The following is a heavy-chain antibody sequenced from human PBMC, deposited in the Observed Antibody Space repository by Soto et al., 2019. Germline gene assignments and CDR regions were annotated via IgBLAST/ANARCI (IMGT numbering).Heavy chain of an antibody. J-gene: IGHJ5*02. V-gene: IGHV4-34*01. CDR3: ARERGRYCSGESCYPFGP. CDR2: INDSGST. D-gene: IGHD2-15*01. Sequence: KPSETLSLTCAVYGVAFRGYYWSWIRQAPGKGLEWLGEINDSGSTNYNPSLKSRITISLDTSKKEISLRLSSVTAADTAVYYCARERGRYCSGESCYPFGPWGQGALVTVSS. CDR1: GVAFRGYY.